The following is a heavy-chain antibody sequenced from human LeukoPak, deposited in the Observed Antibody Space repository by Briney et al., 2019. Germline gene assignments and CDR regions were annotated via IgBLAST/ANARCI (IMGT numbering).Heavy chain of an antibody. CDR3: ARDPPRYCSSTSCYTPPSYYYYGMDV. V-gene: IGHV7-4-1*02. CDR2: INTNTGNP. Sequence: ASVKVSCKASGYTFTSYAMNWVRQAPGQGLEWMGWINTNTGNPTYAQGFTGRFVFSLDTSVSTAYLQISSLKAEDTAVYYCARDPPRYCSSTSCYTPPSYYYYGMDVWGQETTVTVSS. D-gene: IGHD2-2*02. J-gene: IGHJ6*02. CDR1: GYTFTSYA.